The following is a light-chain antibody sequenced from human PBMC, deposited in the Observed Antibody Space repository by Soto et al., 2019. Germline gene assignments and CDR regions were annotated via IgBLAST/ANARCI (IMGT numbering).Light chain of an antibody. CDR1: SSDVGGYNF. V-gene: IGLV2-14*03. CDR3: SSYTSSYTYV. CDR2: DVS. J-gene: IGLJ1*01. Sequence: QSVLTQPASVSGSPGQSVTISCAGTSSDVGGYNFVFLYQQHPGKALQLMIYDVSSRPSGVSNRFSGSKSGNTASLTISGLQAEDEADYYCSSYTSSYTYVFGTGTKVTVL.